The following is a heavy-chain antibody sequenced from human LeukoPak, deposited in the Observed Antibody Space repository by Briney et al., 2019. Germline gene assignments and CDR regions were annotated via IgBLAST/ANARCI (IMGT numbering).Heavy chain of an antibody. D-gene: IGHD7-27*01. CDR2: ISYDGSKK. Sequence: GGSLRLSCAASGFTFSNYAMHWVRQAPGKGLEWVAVISYDGSKKDYADSVKGRFTISRDNAKNSLYLQMNSLRTEDTAVYYCVRDGSSWGNFDYWGQGTLVSVSS. CDR1: GFTFSNYA. V-gene: IGHV3-30*04. J-gene: IGHJ4*02. CDR3: VRDGSSWGNFDY.